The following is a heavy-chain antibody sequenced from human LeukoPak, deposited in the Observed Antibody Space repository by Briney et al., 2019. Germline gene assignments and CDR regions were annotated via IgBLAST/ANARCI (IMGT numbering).Heavy chain of an antibody. CDR1: GFSFDDYP. CDR2: INEDGGKT. J-gene: IGHJ3*02. D-gene: IGHD2-15*01. Sequence: PVVSLRLSCAASGFSFDDYPMHWVRQAPGKGLEWVSLINEDGGKTFYADSVRGRFTISRDNSKNSLYLQMNSLRTEDTALYYCAKEIDTLGTNAFDIWRQGTIVTVSS. V-gene: IGHV3-43*02. CDR3: AKEIDTLGTNAFDI.